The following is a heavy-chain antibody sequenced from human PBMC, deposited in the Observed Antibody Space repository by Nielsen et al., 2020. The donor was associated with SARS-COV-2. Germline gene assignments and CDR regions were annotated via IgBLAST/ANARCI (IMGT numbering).Heavy chain of an antibody. CDR1: GFTFDDYA. J-gene: IGHJ3*02. CDR2: ISWNSGSI. D-gene: IGHD3-9*01. Sequence: GGSLRLSCAASGFTFDDYAMHWVRQAPGKGLEWVSGISWNSGSIGYADSVKGRFTISRDNAKNSLYLQMNSLRAEDTAVYYCARSRGARLRYFDWLGRGAFDIWGQGTMVTVSS. CDR3: ARSRGARLRYFDWLGRGAFDI. V-gene: IGHV3-9*01.